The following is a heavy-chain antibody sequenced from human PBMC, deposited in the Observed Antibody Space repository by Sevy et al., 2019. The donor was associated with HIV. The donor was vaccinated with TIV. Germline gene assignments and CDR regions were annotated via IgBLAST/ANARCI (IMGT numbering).Heavy chain of an antibody. CDR2: ISTYNGNT. V-gene: IGHV1-18*01. Sequence: ASVKVSCKASGYTFTSYGISWVRHAPGQGLEWMGWISTYNGNTNYAQKFQGRISMTTDKSTTTASMELGSLRSDDTAVYYCARGGWSYYAFWSGYYPVDFWGQGTLVTVSS. J-gene: IGHJ4*02. D-gene: IGHD3-3*01. CDR1: GYTFTSYG. CDR3: ARGGWSYYAFWSGYYPVDF.